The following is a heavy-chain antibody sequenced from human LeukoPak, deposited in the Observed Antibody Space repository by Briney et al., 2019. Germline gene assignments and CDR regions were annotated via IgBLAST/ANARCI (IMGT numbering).Heavy chain of an antibody. J-gene: IGHJ6*02. CDR1: GYTFTSYY. Sequence: ASVKVSCKASGYTFTSYYMHWVRQAPGQGLEWMARIDPSGGSTSYAQKFQGRVTITADESTSTAYMELSSLRSEDTAVYYCARADIVVVPAAIPYPNYYYYGMDVWGQGTTVTVSS. CDR2: IDPSGGST. V-gene: IGHV1-46*01. CDR3: ARADIVVVPAAIPYPNYYYYGMDV. D-gene: IGHD2-2*02.